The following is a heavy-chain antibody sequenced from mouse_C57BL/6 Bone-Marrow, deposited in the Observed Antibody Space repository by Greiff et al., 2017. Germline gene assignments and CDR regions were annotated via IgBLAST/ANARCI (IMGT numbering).Heavy chain of an antibody. D-gene: IGHD4-1*01. J-gene: IGHJ3*01. V-gene: IGHV5-17*01. CDR2: ISSGSSTI. CDR3: ALANWDGGFAY. Sequence: DVMLVESGGGLVKPGGSLKLSCAASGFPFSDYGMHWVRQAPGKGLEWVAYISSGSSTIYYADTVKGRFTISRDNAKNTLFLQMTSLWSEDTAMYYCALANWDGGFAYWGQGTLVTVSA. CDR1: GFPFSDYG.